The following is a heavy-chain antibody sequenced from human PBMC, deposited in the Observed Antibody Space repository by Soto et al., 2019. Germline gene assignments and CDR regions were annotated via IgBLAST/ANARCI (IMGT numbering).Heavy chain of an antibody. V-gene: IGHV1-18*01. CDR2: ISAYNGNT. CDR1: GYTFTSYG. D-gene: IGHD3-3*01. Sequence: QVQLVQSGAEVKKSGASVKVSCKASGYTFTSYGISWVRQAPGQGLEWMGWISAYNGNTNYAQKLQGRVTMTTDTSTSTAYMELRSLRSDDTAVYYCARAHYDFWSGYYTAEYFQHWGQGTLVTVSS. CDR3: ARAHYDFWSGYYTAEYFQH. J-gene: IGHJ1*01.